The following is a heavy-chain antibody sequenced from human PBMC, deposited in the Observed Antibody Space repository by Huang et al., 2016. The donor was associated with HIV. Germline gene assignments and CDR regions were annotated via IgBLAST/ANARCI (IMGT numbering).Heavy chain of an antibody. CDR2: INHSGST. CDR3: ARGGATVTTSPGFEYYMDV. V-gene: IGHV4-34*01. Sequence: QVQLQQWGAGLLKPSGTLSLTCAVYGGSLSGYYWAWIRQSPVKGLEWIGEINHSGSTNYRPSLKSRVIISVDKSKNQVSLKVTSVTSADTAVYYCARGGATVTTSPGFEYYMDVWGKGTTVTVSS. J-gene: IGHJ6*03. D-gene: IGHD4-4*01. CDR1: GGSLSGYY.